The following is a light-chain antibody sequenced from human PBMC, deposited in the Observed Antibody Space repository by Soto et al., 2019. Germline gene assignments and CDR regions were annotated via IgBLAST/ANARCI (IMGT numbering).Light chain of an antibody. Sequence: QSVLTQPRSVSGSPGQSVTISCTGTSSDIGAYNYVSWYQQHPDKAPKLMIYHVSKRPSGVPDRFSGSKSGNAASLTISGLQAEDEADYYCCTDAGTYKVFGTGTKVTGL. J-gene: IGLJ1*01. CDR1: SSDIGAYNY. V-gene: IGLV2-11*01. CDR3: CTDAGTYKV. CDR2: HVS.